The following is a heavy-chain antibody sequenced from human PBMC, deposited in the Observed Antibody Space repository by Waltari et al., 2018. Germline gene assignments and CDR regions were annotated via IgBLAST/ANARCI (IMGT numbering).Heavy chain of an antibody. Sequence: EVKLVESGGGLVQPGGSLRLSCDASGLNFFGTSWMSWVRQAPGKGLEWLANIKSDEVETYYVDSVKGRFTISRDNARNSLYLQMNSLRDDDTAVYYCASLDTAPSGLAFWGQGTLVTVSS. V-gene: IGHV3-7*01. CDR1: GLNFFGTSW. CDR2: IKSDEVET. CDR3: ASLDTAPSGLAF. D-gene: IGHD5-18*01. J-gene: IGHJ4*02.